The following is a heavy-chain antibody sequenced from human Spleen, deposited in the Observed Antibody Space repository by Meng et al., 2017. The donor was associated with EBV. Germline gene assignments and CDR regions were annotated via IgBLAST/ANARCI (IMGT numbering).Heavy chain of an antibody. Sequence: QVHVGQSGAEGKKPGASVKVACKASGYMFTSYGISWVRQAPGQGLEWMGSISTNSGNTNYAKRLQGRVTMTIDRSTSTAYVELRSLTSDDTAVYYCARGQGIPWPFWGQGTLVTVSS. J-gene: IGHJ4*02. D-gene: IGHD2-21*01. CDR2: ISTNSGNT. CDR1: GYMFTSYG. V-gene: IGHV1-18*01. CDR3: ARGQGIPWPF.